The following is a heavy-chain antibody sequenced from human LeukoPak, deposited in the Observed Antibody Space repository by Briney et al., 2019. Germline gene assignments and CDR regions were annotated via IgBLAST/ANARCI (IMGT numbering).Heavy chain of an antibody. J-gene: IGHJ4*02. D-gene: IGHD5-24*01. V-gene: IGHV4-4*07. CDR1: RGSISPHY. CDR3: AREVETATQFDY. Sequence: PSETLSLTCTVSRGSISPHYWSWIRQPAGKGLDWIGRISPTGSTNYNPSLNSRVTMSVDSSMNQVSLTLNSVTAADTAVYYCAREVETATQFDYWGQGTLVTVSS. CDR2: ISPTGST.